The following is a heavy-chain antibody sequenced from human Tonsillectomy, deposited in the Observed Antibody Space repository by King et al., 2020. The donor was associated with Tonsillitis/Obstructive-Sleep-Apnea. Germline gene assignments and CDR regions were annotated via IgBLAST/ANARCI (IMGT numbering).Heavy chain of an antibody. CDR3: ARNGDYRFDY. CDR1: GGSFSDYY. CDR2: INHSGST. Sequence: VQLQQWGAGLLKPSETLSLTCAVYGGSFSDYYWSWIRQPPGKGLEWIGEINHSGSTNYNPSLKSRVTISEDTSKNQFSLKLSSVTAADTAVYYCARNGDYRFDYWGQGTLVTVSS. J-gene: IGHJ4*02. V-gene: IGHV4-34*01. D-gene: IGHD4-17*01.